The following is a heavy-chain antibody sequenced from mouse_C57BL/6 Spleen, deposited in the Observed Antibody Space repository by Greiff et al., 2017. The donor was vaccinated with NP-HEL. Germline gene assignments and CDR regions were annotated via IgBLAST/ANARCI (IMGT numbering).Heavy chain of an antibody. J-gene: IGHJ3*01. CDR2: ISDGGSYT. Sequence: EVKLMESGGGLVKPGGSLKLSCAASGFTFSSYAMSWVRQTPEKRLEWVATISDGGSYTYYPDNVKGRFTISRDNAKNNLYLQMSHLKSEDTAMYYCARGGLRPAYWGQGTLVTVAA. CDR3: ARGGLRPAY. D-gene: IGHD2-4*01. CDR1: GFTFSSYA. V-gene: IGHV5-4*03.